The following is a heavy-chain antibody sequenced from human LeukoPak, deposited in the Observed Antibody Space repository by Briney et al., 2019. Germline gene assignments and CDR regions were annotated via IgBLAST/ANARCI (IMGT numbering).Heavy chain of an antibody. D-gene: IGHD2-21*02. J-gene: IGHJ5*02. V-gene: IGHV1-69*04. CDR3: AKDPCGGDCYSNWFDP. Sequence: SVKVSCKASGGTFSSYAISWVRQAPGQGLEWMGRIIPILGIANYAQKFQGRVTITADKSTSTAYMELSSLRSEDTAVYYCAKDPCGGDCYSNWFDPWGQGTLVTVSS. CDR2: IIPILGIA. CDR1: GGTFSSYA.